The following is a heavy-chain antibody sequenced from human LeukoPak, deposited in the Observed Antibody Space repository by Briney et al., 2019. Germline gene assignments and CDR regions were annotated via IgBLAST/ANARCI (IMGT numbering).Heavy chain of an antibody. CDR1: GGSISSGNW. CDR3: ARLHYYYDSPG. Sequence: ASETLSLTCAVSGGSISSGNWWSWVRQPPGKGLEWIGDIYDSGSTNYNPSLKSRVTISVDTSKNQFSLKLSSVTAADTAVYYCARLHYYYDSPGWGQGTLVTVSS. CDR2: IYDSGST. D-gene: IGHD3-22*01. J-gene: IGHJ4*02. V-gene: IGHV4-4*02.